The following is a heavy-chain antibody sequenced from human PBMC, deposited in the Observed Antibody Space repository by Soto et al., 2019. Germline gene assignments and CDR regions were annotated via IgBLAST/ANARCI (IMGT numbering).Heavy chain of an antibody. V-gene: IGHV4-39*01. Sequence: PSETLSLTCTVSGGSISSSSYYWGWIRQPPGKGLEWIGSIYYSGSTYYNPSLKSRVTISVDTSKNQFSLKLRSVTAADTAVYYCVRTTPEWLLTFDYWGQGILVTVSS. CDR1: GGSISSSSYY. J-gene: IGHJ4*02. CDR2: IYYSGST. D-gene: IGHD3-3*01. CDR3: VRTTPEWLLTFDY.